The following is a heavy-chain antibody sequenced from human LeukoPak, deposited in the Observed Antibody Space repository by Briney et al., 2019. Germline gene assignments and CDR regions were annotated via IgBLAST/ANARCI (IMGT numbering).Heavy chain of an antibody. J-gene: IGHJ5*02. CDR3: ARQVREQWLARFDP. Sequence: PSETLSLTCTVSGGSIGSYYWSWIRQPPGKGLEWIGYIYYSGTTNYNPSLKSRVTISVDTSKNQFSLKLSSVTAADTAVYYCARQVREQWLARFDPWGQGTLVTVPS. D-gene: IGHD6-19*01. CDR1: GGSIGSYY. CDR2: IYYSGTT. V-gene: IGHV4-59*08.